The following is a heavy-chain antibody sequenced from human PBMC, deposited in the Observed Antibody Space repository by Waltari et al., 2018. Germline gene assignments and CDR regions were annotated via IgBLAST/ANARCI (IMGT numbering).Heavy chain of an antibody. CDR1: GGSITSNNYY. V-gene: IGHV4-39*01. CDR2: IYYSGST. J-gene: IGHJ4*02. CDR3: ARHRDIVATLFDY. Sequence: QLQLQESGPGLVKPSETLSLTCTVSGGSITSNNYYWGWIRQPPGQGLEWLGTIYYSGSTYDDPSLKSRVAISVDTSKNQFSLKVTSVTAADTAVYYCARHRDIVATLFDYWGQGTLITVSS. D-gene: IGHD5-12*01.